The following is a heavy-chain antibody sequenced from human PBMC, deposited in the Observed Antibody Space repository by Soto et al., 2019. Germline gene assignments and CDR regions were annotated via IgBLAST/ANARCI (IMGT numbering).Heavy chain of an antibody. CDR3: ARDQEYQLLPIRGYYYYGMDV. V-gene: IGHV1-69*06. Sequence: SVTGSFTASGGTFSSYAIIWVRQAPGQGLEWMGGIIPIFGTANYAQKFQGRVTITADKSTSTAYMELSSLRSEDTAVYYCARDQEYQLLPIRGYYYYGMDVWGQGTTVTVSS. CDR1: GGTFSSYA. J-gene: IGHJ6*02. CDR2: IIPIFGTA. D-gene: IGHD2-2*01.